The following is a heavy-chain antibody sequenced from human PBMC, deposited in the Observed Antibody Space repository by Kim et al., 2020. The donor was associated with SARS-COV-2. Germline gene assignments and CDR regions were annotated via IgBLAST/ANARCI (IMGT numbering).Heavy chain of an antibody. J-gene: IGHJ4*02. CDR3: AKDRGYCSSTSCYPYYFDY. CDR1: GFTFSSYG. D-gene: IGHD2-2*01. Sequence: GGSLRLSCAASGFTFSSYGMHWVRQAPGKGLEWVAVISYDGSNKYYADSVKGRFTISRDNSKNTLYLQTNSLRAEDTAVYYCAKDRGYCSSTSCYPYYFDYWGQGTLVTVSS. V-gene: IGHV3-30*18. CDR2: ISYDGSNK.